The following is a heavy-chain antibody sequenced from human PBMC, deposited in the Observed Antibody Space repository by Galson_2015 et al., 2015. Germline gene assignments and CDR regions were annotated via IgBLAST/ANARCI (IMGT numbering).Heavy chain of an antibody. CDR3: ARVRGTSWNKGDWLDP. D-gene: IGHD1/OR15-1a*01. Sequence: SLRLSCAASGFTFSNSAMTWVRQAPGKGLEWVAAIGGTGAKTYYSESAKGRFTVSRDNSKNILFLQMNSLTADDMALYYCARVRGTSWNKGDWLDPWGQGTLVTVSS. CDR2: IGGTGAKT. CDR1: GFTFSNSA. V-gene: IGHV3-23*01. J-gene: IGHJ5*02.